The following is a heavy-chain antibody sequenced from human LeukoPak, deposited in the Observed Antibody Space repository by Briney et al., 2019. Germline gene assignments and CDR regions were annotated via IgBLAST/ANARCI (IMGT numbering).Heavy chain of an antibody. V-gene: IGHV4-34*01. CDR3: ATKTQIAAADHNWFDP. CDR2: INHSGST. D-gene: IGHD6-13*01. CDR1: GGSFSGYY. Sequence: SETLSLTCAVSGGSFSGYYWSWIRQPPGKGLEWIGEINHSGSTNYNPSLKSRVTISVDTSKNQFSLKLSSVTAADTAVYYCATKTQIAAADHNWFDPWGQGTLVTVSS. J-gene: IGHJ5*02.